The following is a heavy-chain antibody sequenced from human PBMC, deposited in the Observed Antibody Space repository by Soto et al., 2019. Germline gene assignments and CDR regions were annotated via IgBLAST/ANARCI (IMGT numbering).Heavy chain of an antibody. J-gene: IGHJ4*02. CDR2: IYWDDDK. D-gene: IGHD2-2*01. Sequence: QITLKESGPTLVKPTQTLTLTCTFSGFSLSTSGVGVGWIRQPPGKSLEWLALIYWDDDKRYSPSLKSRLTNTNDTSKNQVVLTMTNMDPVDTATYYCAHLPCSSTSCYAAGDYWGQGTLVTVSS. CDR3: AHLPCSSTSCYAAGDY. CDR1: GFSLSTSGVG. V-gene: IGHV2-5*02.